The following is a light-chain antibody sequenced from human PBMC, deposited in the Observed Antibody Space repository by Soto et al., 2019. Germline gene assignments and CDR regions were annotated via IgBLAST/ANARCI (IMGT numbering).Light chain of an antibody. Sequence: DIQMTQSPSSLSASVGDRVTMTCRASQPISIYLNWYQQKPGRAPKILIYAASRLRSGVPSRFRADGSGTAFTLTISSLQPEDFATYCCLQSSSTPPFTFGPGTKVDLK. V-gene: IGKV1-39*01. CDR3: LQSSSTPPFT. J-gene: IGKJ3*01. CDR1: QPISIY. CDR2: AAS.